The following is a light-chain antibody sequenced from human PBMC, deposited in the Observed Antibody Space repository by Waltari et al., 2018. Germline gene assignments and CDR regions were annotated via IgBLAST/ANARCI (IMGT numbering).Light chain of an antibody. CDR1: SSNIRSNT. CDR2: SNK. Sequence: QSVLTQPPSASGTPGQRVTISCSGSSSNIRSNTVNWYQQLPGTAPKLLIYSNKQRPSGVPDRFSGSKSGTSASRAISGLQSEDEADYYCSTWDDSLNGWVFGGGTKLTVL. V-gene: IGLV1-44*01. CDR3: STWDDSLNGWV. J-gene: IGLJ3*02.